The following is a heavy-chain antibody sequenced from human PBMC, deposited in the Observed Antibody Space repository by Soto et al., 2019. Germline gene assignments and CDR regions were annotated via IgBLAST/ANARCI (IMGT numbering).Heavy chain of an antibody. CDR1: GFTFRNYA. Sequence: QLLESGGGLVQPGGSLRLSCAASGFTFRNYAMSWVRQAPGKGLEWVSAINGGGVSTYYAASVKGRFTISRDQSKNTMYPQMDRRRVEETAGYYCTKGRFLEWFLPGGGEECWGRGTLVTVSS. V-gene: IGHV3-23*01. J-gene: IGHJ4*02. D-gene: IGHD3-3*01. CDR3: TKGRFLEWFLPGGGEEC. CDR2: INGGGVST.